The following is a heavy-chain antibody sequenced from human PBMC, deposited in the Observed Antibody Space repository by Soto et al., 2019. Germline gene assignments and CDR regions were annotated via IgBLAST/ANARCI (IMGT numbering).Heavy chain of an antibody. Sequence: ASVKVSCKASGYTFTSYGISWVRQAPGQGLEWMGWISAYNGNTNYAQKLQGRVTMTTDTSTSTAYMELRSLRSDDTAVYYCARDPVLRYFAWLPYFDYWGQGTTVTVSS. CDR2: ISAYNGNT. V-gene: IGHV1-18*01. CDR3: ARDPVLRYFAWLPYFDY. D-gene: IGHD3-9*01. J-gene: IGHJ4*03. CDR1: GYTFTSYG.